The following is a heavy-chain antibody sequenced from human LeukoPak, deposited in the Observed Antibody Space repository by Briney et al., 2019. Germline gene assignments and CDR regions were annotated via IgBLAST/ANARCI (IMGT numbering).Heavy chain of an antibody. D-gene: IGHD1-1*01. J-gene: IGHJ4*02. CDR1: GFTFSNYW. Sequence: QPGGSLRLSCATSGFTFSNYWMSWVRQAPGKGLEWVAYIKEDGSEKNYVDSVKGRFTVSRDNAKNSLYLQMNSLRGDDAAIYYCAKEGSNWNVDYWGQGTLVTVSS. CDR2: IKEDGSEK. CDR3: AKEGSNWNVDY. V-gene: IGHV3-7*05.